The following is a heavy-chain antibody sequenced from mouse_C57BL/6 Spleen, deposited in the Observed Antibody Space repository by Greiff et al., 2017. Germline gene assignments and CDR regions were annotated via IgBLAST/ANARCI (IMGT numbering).Heavy chain of an antibody. V-gene: IGHV2-9*01. Sequence: VKLMESGPGLVAPSQSLSITCTVSGFSLTSYGVDWVRQPPGKGLEWLGVIWGGGSTNYNSDLMSRLGISKDNSENQVFLKMNSLQTDDTAMYYCAKHDYYGSGWHAMDYWGQGTSVTVSS. D-gene: IGHD1-1*01. CDR1: GFSLTSYG. CDR2: IWGGGST. CDR3: AKHDYYGSGWHAMDY. J-gene: IGHJ4*01.